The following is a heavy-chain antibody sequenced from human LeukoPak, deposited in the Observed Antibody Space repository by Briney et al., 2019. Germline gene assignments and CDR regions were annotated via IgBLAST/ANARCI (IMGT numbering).Heavy chain of an antibody. CDR1: GGSISSYY. CDR3: ARRGINDYGDYYYGMDV. J-gene: IGHJ6*02. D-gene: IGHD4-17*01. CDR2: IYYSGST. V-gene: IGHV4-59*08. Sequence: SETLSLTCTVSGGSISSYYWSWTRQPPGKGLEWIGYIYYSGSTNYNPSLKSRVTISVDTSKNQFSLKLSSVTAADTAVYYCARRGINDYGDYYYGMDVWGQGTTVTVSS.